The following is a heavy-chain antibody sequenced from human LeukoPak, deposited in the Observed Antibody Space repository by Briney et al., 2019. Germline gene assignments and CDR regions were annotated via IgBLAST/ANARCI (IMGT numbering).Heavy chain of an antibody. CDR2: ISGSDSDT. CDR3: AKATLGSCSGARCYPFDC. D-gene: IGHD2-15*01. J-gene: IGHJ4*02. CDR1: GFTFIYFA. Sequence: GGSLRLSCVASGFTFIYFAMSWVRHAPGKQLEWVSTISGSDSDTYNAVPGKGRFYISRANSKNTLYMQMNRLRGEDTAVYYCAKATLGSCSGARCYPFDCWGQGTLVTVSS. V-gene: IGHV3-23*01.